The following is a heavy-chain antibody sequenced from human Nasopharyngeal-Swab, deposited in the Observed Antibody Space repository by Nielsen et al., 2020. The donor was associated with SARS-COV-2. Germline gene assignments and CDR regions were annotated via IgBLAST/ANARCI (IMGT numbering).Heavy chain of an antibody. CDR2: IRSKGNNYAT. D-gene: IGHD2-15*01. J-gene: IGHJ4*02. Sequence: GESLKISCAAPGFTFSDSAIHWVRQASGEGLEWVARIRSKGNNYATASSASVKGRFIIFRDDPTNTAYLQMNSLKTEDTAMYYCTRCGGGCYSGRDYWGQGTLVTVSS. V-gene: IGHV3-73*01. CDR1: GFTFSDSA. CDR3: TRCGGGCYSGRDY.